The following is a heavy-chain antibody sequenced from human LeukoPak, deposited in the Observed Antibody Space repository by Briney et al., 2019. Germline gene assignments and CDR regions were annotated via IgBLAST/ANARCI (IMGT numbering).Heavy chain of an antibody. V-gene: IGHV4-61*02. CDR1: GGSISSGSYY. CDR3: ARDRRDFYYDILTGYYNYYYYYMDV. CDR2: IYTSGST. J-gene: IGHJ6*03. Sequence: SETLSLTCTVSGGSISSGSYYWSWIRQPAGKGLEWIGRIYTSGSTNYNPSLKSRVTISVDTSKNQFSLKLSSVTAADTAVYYCARDRRDFYYDILTGYYNYYYYYMDVWGKGTTVTISS. D-gene: IGHD3-9*01.